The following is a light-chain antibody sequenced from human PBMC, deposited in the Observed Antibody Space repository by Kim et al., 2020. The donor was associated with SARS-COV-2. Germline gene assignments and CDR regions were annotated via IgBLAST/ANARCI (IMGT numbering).Light chain of an antibody. CDR2: NDS. Sequence: VSPGQTGRITCDGDTMPKQYGNWYQQKPGQAPIVVIYNDSERPSGIPERFSGSSAGTTVALIISGVQAEDEADYYCQSSDTSGNWVFGGGTQLTVL. V-gene: IGLV3-25*03. J-gene: IGLJ3*02. CDR3: QSSDTSGNWV. CDR1: TMPKQY.